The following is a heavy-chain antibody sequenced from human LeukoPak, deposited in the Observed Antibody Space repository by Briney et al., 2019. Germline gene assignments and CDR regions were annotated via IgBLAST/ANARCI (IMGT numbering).Heavy chain of an antibody. CDR3: TRFGYVAAVDV. D-gene: IGHD2-15*01. Sequence: GGSLRLSCAASGFPFSAYWMTWVRQAPGTGLEWVANINPAGSETYYVDPVKGRFSISRDNAKNLVYLQMNSLRAEDTAVYHCTRFGYVAAVDVWGQGTPVTVSS. CDR1: GFPFSAYW. J-gene: IGHJ4*02. V-gene: IGHV3-7*01. CDR2: INPAGSET.